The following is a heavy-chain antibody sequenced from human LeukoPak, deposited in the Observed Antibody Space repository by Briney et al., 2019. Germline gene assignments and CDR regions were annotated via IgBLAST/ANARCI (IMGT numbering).Heavy chain of an antibody. Sequence: EASVKVSCKASGYTFTSYYMYWVRQAPGQGLEWMGIINPNRGSTSYAQKFQGRVTMTRDMSTSTVYMELRSLRSDDTAVYYCARDSGQNYYDSERDAFDIWGQGTMVTVSS. CDR3: ARDSGQNYYDSERDAFDI. CDR2: INPNRGST. D-gene: IGHD3-22*01. V-gene: IGHV1-46*01. J-gene: IGHJ3*02. CDR1: GYTFTSYY.